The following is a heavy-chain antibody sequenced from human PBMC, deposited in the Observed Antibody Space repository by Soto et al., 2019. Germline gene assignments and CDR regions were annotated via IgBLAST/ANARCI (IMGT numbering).Heavy chain of an antibody. V-gene: IGHV3-9*01. CDR3: AKDISTLGYCSGGSCSLDY. J-gene: IGHJ4*02. CDR2: ISWNSGSI. CDR1: GFTFDDYA. D-gene: IGHD2-15*01. Sequence: VQLVESGGGLVQPGRSLRLSCAASGFTFDDYAMHWVRQAPGKGLEWVSGISWNSGSIGYADSVKGRFTISRDNAKNSLYLQMNSLRAEDTALYYCAKDISTLGYCSGGSCSLDYWGQGTLVTVSS.